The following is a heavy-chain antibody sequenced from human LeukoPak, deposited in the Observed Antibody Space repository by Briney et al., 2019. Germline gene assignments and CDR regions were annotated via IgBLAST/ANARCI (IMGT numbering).Heavy chain of an antibody. CDR3: ARDKSRTYGSADAFDI. D-gene: IGHD3-10*01. CDR1: GGSLSSYY. Sequence: SETLSLTCTVSGGSLSSYYWNWIRQPAGKGLEWIWRIYTSGSTNYNPSLKSRVTMSVETSKNQFSLKLSSVTAADTAVYYCARDKSRTYGSADAFDIWGQGTMVTVSS. CDR2: IYTSGST. V-gene: IGHV4-4*07. J-gene: IGHJ3*02.